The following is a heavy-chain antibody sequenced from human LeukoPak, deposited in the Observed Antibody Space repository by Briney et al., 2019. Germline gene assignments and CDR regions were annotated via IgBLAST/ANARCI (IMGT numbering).Heavy chain of an antibody. CDR3: ARGGSFDGDYAPFGMDV. V-gene: IGHV4-59*01. Sequence: SETLSLTCTVSGGSISSYYWSWIRQPPGKGLEWIGYNYYSGSTNYNPSLKSRVTISVDTSKNQFSLKLSSVTAADTAVYYCARGGSFDGDYAPFGMDVWGQGTTVTVSS. D-gene: IGHD4-17*01. CDR1: GGSISSYY. J-gene: IGHJ6*02. CDR2: NYYSGST.